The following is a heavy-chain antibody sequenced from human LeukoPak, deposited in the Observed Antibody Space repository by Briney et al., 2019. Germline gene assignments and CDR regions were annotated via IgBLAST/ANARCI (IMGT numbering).Heavy chain of an antibody. V-gene: IGHV3-15*01. CDR1: GFTSSNAW. CDR2: IKSKTDGGTT. D-gene: IGHD3-10*01. Sequence: GGSLRLSCAASGFTSSNAWMSWVRQAPGKGLEWVGRIKSKTDGGTTDYAAPVKGRFTISRDDSKNTLYLQMNSLKTEDTAVYYCGLGSGRTDFDYWGQGTLVTVSS. J-gene: IGHJ4*02. CDR3: GLGSGRTDFDY.